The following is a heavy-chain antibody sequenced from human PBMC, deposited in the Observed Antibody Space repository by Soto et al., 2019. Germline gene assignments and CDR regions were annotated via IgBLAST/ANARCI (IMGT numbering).Heavy chain of an antibody. V-gene: IGHV3-33*01. CDR2: IWFDGSNK. Sequence: GGSLRLSCAASGFTFSNFGMHWVRQAPGKGLEWVAVIWFDGSNKYYADSVKGRFTISRDNSKNRLYLQMNSLRAEDTAVYYCARDYYDGSDYYYSPFGYWGQGSLVTVSS. CDR3: ARDYYDGSDYYYSPFGY. J-gene: IGHJ4*02. D-gene: IGHD3-22*01. CDR1: GFTFSNFG.